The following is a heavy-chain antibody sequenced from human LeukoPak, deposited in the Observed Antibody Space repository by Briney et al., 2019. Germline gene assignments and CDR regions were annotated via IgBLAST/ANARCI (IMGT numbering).Heavy chain of an antibody. V-gene: IGHV1-8*01. CDR2: MNPNSGNT. CDR3: ARAYDDMISWDPMVGSQSPYNWFDP. CDR1: GYTFTSYD. J-gene: IGHJ5*02. Sequence: GASVKVSCKASGYTFTSYDINWVRQATGQGLEWMGWMNPNSGNTGYAQKFQGRVTMTRNTSISTAYMELSSLRSEDTAVYYCARAYDDMISWDPMVGSQSPYNWFDPWGQGTLVTVSS. D-gene: IGHD3-9*01.